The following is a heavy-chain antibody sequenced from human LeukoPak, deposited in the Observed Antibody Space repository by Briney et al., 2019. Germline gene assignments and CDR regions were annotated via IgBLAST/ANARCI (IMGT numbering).Heavy chain of an antibody. D-gene: IGHD6-13*01. J-gene: IGHJ4*02. CDR3: ARGRGAAAGTMGY. V-gene: IGHV4-34*01. CDR1: GGSFSGYY. Sequence: SEALSLTFAVYGGSFSGYYWSWVRQPPGKGLEWIGEINHSGSTNYNPSLKSRVTISVDTSKNQFSLKLSSVTAADTAVYYCARGRGAAAGTMGYWGQGTLVTVSS. CDR2: INHSGST.